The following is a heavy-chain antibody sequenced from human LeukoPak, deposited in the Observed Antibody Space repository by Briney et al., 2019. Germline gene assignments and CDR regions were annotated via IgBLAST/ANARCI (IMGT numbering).Heavy chain of an antibody. CDR3: ARHGSSGVVITNFDY. Sequence: SETLSLTCSVSGGSISSSDYYWGWIRPPPGKGLEWIGTMFYSGITYYSPSLKSRVPISVDTSKNQFSLKLSSVTAADTAVYFCARHGSSGVVITNFDYWGQGTLVTVSS. D-gene: IGHD3-3*01. CDR2: MFYSGIT. J-gene: IGHJ4*02. CDR1: GGSISSSDYY. V-gene: IGHV4-39*01.